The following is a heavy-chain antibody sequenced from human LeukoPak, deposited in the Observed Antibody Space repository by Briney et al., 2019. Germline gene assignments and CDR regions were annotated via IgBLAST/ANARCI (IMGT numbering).Heavy chain of an antibody. Sequence: GESLKISCKGPGYSFTSYWIGWVRQMTGKGLEWMGIIYPGDSDTRYSPSFQGQVTISADKSISTAYLQWSSLKASDTAMYYCARQRCSSTSCYFDAFDIWGQGTMVTVSS. D-gene: IGHD2-2*01. CDR1: GYSFTSYW. V-gene: IGHV5-51*01. CDR3: ARQRCSSTSCYFDAFDI. J-gene: IGHJ3*02. CDR2: IYPGDSDT.